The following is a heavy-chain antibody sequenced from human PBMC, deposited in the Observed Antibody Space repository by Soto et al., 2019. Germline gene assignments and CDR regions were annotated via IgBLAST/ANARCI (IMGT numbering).Heavy chain of an antibody. CDR2: SGSGGSI. CDR1: GFSFSSYG. J-gene: IGHJ4*02. V-gene: IGHV3-23*01. Sequence: SLRLSCAASGFSFSSYGMSWVRRAPGKGLEWVSGSGSGGSIHYADSVKGRFTIFRDNSKNTLYVQMNNLRAEDTGEYYCVKGRGFGGWYAYYFDYWGQGTLVTVSS. D-gene: IGHD6-19*01. CDR3: VKGRGFGGWYAYYFDY.